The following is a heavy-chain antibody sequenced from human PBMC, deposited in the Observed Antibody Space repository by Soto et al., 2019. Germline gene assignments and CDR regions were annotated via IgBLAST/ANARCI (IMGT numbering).Heavy chain of an antibody. CDR1: GGTFSSYA. CDR2: IIPIFGTA. CDR3: ARSRGYSYGLPLYNWFDP. Sequence: ASVKVSCKASGGTFSSYAISWVRQAPGQGLEWMGGIIPIFGTANYAQKFQGRVTITADKSTSTAYMELSSLRSEDTAAYYCARSRGYSYGLPLYNWFDPWGQGTLVTVSS. J-gene: IGHJ5*02. D-gene: IGHD5-18*01. V-gene: IGHV1-69*06.